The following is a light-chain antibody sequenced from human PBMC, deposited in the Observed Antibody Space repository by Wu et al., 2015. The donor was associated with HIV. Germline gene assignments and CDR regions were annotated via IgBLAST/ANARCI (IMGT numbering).Light chain of an antibody. CDR3: QQYSAGVT. CDR1: QSIRSY. J-gene: IGKJ4*01. V-gene: IGKV1-39*01. CDR2: AAS. Sequence: DIQMTQSPSSLSASVGDRVTITCRASQSIRSYLNWYQQKPGKAPKLLIYAASNLQSGVPSRFSGSGSGTDFTLTISCLQSEDFATYYCQQYSAGVTFGGGTKVEIK.